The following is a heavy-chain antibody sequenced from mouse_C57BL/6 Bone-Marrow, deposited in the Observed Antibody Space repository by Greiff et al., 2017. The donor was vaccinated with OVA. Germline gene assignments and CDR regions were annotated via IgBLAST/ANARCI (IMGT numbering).Heavy chain of an antibody. CDR1: GYTFTSYW. V-gene: IGHV1-59*01. J-gene: IGHJ3*01. D-gene: IGHD4-1*01. CDR2: IDPSDSYT. Sequence: VQLQQSGAELVRPGTSVKLSCKASGYTFTSYWMHWVKQRPGQGLEWIGVIDPSDSYTNYNQKFKGKATLTVDTSSSTAYMQLSSLTSEDSAVYYCAGIDWGQGTLVTVSA. CDR3: AGID.